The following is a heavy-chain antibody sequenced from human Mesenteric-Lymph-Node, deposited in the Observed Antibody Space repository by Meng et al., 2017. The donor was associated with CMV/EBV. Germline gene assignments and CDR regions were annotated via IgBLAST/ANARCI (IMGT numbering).Heavy chain of an antibody. CDR1: GYTFTGYY. CDR3: ARDPVRAKYQYGMDV. Sequence: ASVKVSCKASGYTFTGYYMHWVRQAPGQGLEWMGWINPNSGGTNYAQKFQGRVTMTRDTSISTAYMELSSLRSDDTAVYYCARDPVRAKYQYGMDVWGRGTTVTVSS. J-gene: IGHJ6*02. D-gene: IGHD2-2*01. CDR2: INPNSGGT. V-gene: IGHV1-2*02.